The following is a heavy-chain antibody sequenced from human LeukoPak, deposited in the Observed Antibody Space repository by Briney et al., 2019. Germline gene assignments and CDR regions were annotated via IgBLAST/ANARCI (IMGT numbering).Heavy chain of an antibody. Sequence: GGSLRLSCTASGLTISNYWMSWVRQAPGKGLEWVVNIKQDGSERYYVDSVKGRFTISRDNAKNSLYLQMNSLGVEDTAVYYCARGGGSFYNYWGQGTLVTVSS. CDR3: ARGGGSFYNY. CDR1: GLTISNYW. CDR2: IKQDGSER. J-gene: IGHJ4*02. D-gene: IGHD2-15*01. V-gene: IGHV3-7*04.